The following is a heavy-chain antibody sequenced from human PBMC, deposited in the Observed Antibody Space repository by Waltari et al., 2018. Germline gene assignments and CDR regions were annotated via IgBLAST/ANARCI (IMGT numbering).Heavy chain of an antibody. D-gene: IGHD3-16*01. CDR1: GFSFRTYS. CDR2: ISAYSGYR. Sequence: EVQLVESGGGLVKPGGSLRLSCAASGFSFRTYSMNWVRQAPGKGWEWFSSISAYSGYRHYAESVKGRFTVSRDNAKNSLSLQINSLRAEDTAVYYCASGGWGFYLGYWGQGALVTVSS. V-gene: IGHV3-21*01. CDR3: ASGGWGFYLGY. J-gene: IGHJ4*02.